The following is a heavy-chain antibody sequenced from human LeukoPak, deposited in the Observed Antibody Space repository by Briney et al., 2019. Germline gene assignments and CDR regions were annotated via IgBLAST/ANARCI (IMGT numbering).Heavy chain of an antibody. CDR3: AIGGLRLGELSLSGWFDP. D-gene: IGHD3-16*02. Sequence: TSETLSLTCSVSGGSISSGPYYWGWIRQPPGKGLEWIGSIYYSGSTNYNPSLKSRVTISVDTSKNQFSLKLSSVTAADTAVYYCAIGGLRLGELSLSGWFDPWGQGTLVTVSS. CDR2: IYYSGST. V-gene: IGHV4-39*07. J-gene: IGHJ5*02. CDR1: GGSISSGPYY.